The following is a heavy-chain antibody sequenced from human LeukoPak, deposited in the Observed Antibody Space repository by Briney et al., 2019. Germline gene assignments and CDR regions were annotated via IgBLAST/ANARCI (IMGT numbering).Heavy chain of an antibody. V-gene: IGHV1-8*01. J-gene: IGHJ4*02. CDR2: MKPSRGNK. Sequence: GASVNVSCKVSGYTFTSYDINWVRQATGQGLELMGWMKPSRGNKGYEQKFQSRVPMPRNTYISQAYMELSSLRSEDTAVYYCARGPPASTSSDYWGQGTLVTVSS. D-gene: IGHD2-2*01. CDR3: ARGPPASTSSDY. CDR1: GYTFTSYD.